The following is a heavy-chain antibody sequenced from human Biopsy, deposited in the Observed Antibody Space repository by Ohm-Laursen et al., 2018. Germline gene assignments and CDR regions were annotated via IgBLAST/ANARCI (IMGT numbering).Heavy chain of an antibody. V-gene: IGHV3-53*01. CDR2: IYLGGTT. D-gene: IGHD5-18*01. CDR1: GITVSGNY. CDR3: AKAGRGYIDY. J-gene: IGHJ4*02. Sequence: SLRLSCAASGITVSGNYMTWVRQASGKGLEWVSVIYLGGTTYYADSVKGRFTISRDNAKNTLYLQMNSLRVEDTAVYYCAKAGRGYIDYWGQGTLVIVSS.